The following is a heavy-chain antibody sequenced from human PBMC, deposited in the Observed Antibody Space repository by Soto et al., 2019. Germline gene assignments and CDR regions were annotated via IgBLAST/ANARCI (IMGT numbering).Heavy chain of an antibody. V-gene: IGHV4-34*01. CDR2: INHSGSA. CDR3: ARVPDR. Sequence: SKTLDLISAVSGGSVSVYSWTWIRQPPGKALEWSGQINHSGSANYNPSLKSRVTISVDRSKNQFSLKLSSVTAADTAVYYCARVPDRWGQGTLVTVS. J-gene: IGHJ5*02. CDR1: GGSVSVYS. D-gene: IGHD2-2*01.